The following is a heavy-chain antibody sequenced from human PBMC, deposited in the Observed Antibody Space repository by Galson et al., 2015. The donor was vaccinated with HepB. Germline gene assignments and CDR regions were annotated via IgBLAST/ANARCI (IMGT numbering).Heavy chain of an antibody. CDR3: AKADGSITTPTYNYFAP. J-gene: IGHJ5*02. CDR1: GFTFSDYY. D-gene: IGHD2-15*01. V-gene: IGHV3-11*01. Sequence: SLRLSCAASGFTFSDYYMSWIRQAPRKGLEWVSYISGNGNTIFIKDSVKGRFTIFRDNAKNSLFLQMNSLRVEDTAIYYCAKADGSITTPTYNYFAPWGQGTLVTVSS. CDR2: ISGNGNTI.